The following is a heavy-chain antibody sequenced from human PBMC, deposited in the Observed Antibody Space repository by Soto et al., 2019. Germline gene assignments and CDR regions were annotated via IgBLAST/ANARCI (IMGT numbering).Heavy chain of an antibody. CDR3: AAAPPPYDYVWGSYREFDY. V-gene: IGHV1-69*13. J-gene: IGHJ4*02. CDR1: GGTFSSYA. D-gene: IGHD3-16*02. CDR2: IIPIFGTA. Sequence: SVKVSCKASGGTFSSYAISWVRQAPGQGLEWMGGIIPIFGTANCAQKFQGRVTITADESTSTAYMELSSLRSEDTAVYYCAAAPPPYDYVWGSYREFDYWGQGTLVTVSS.